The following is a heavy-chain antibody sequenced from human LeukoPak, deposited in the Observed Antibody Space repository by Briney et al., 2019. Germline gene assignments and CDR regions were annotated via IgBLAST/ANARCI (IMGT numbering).Heavy chain of an antibody. CDR1: GGSISSSSCY. CDR3: ASTRRDGYNRLFDY. D-gene: IGHD5-24*01. CDR2: IYYSGST. J-gene: IGHJ4*02. V-gene: IGHV4-39*01. Sequence: SETLSLTCTVSGGSISSSSCYWGWIRQPPGKGLEWIGSIYYSGSTYYNPSLKSRVTISVDTSKNQFSLKLSSVTAADTAVYYCASTRRDGYNRLFDYWGQGTLVTVSS.